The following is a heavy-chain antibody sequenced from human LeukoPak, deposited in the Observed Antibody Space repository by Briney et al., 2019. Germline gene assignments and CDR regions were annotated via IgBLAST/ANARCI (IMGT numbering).Heavy chain of an antibody. CDR2: ISSSSSYT. V-gene: IGHV3-21*01. CDR1: GFTFSSYS. J-gene: IGHJ4*02. Sequence: GGSLRLSCAASGFTFSSYSMNWVRQAPGKGLEWVSSISSSSSYTYYADSVKGRFTISRDNAKNSLYLQMNSLRAEDTAVYYCARESGYYFDYWGQGTLVTVSS. CDR3: ARESGYYFDY. D-gene: IGHD3-3*01.